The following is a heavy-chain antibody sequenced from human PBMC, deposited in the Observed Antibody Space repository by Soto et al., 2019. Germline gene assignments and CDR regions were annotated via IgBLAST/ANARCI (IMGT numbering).Heavy chain of an antibody. V-gene: IGHV3-66*01. Sequence: EVQLVESGGGLVQPGGSLRLSCAASGFTVSSNYMTWVRQNPGKGLEGVSVIYSDGSTYTADSVKGGLTISRDNSNNXXXXXXXXXXXXXXXXXXXXXXXXXXXXAIGXFAIWGQGTMVPASS. CDR1: GFTVSSNY. CDR2: IYSDGST. J-gene: IGHJ3*02. CDR3: XXXXXXXXXAIGXFAI.